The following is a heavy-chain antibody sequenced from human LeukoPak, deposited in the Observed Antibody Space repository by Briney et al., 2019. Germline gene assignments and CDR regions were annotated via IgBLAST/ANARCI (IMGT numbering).Heavy chain of an antibody. J-gene: IGHJ4*02. CDR1: GVTFSSQA. D-gene: IGHD5-12*01. CDR3: AKVLPVKLLREPCEY. Sequence: GGSLRLSCAASGVTFSSQAMSWVRQAPGKGLEWVSAISNSGDRTYYADSVKGRFTISRDNSKNTLYLQMNSLKAEDTAVYHCAKVLPVKLLREPCEYWGQGTLVTVS. V-gene: IGHV3-23*01. CDR2: ISNSGDRT.